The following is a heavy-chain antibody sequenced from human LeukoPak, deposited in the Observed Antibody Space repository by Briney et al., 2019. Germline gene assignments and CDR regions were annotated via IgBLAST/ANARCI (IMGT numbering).Heavy chain of an antibody. Sequence: PSETLSLTCAVYGGSFSGYYWSWIRQPPGKGLEWIGEINHSGSTNYNPSLKSRVTISVDTSKNQFSLKLSSVTAADTAVYYCARGQRPQIVGAPQKPYYFDYGAKGTRVTV. CDR3: ARGQRPQIVGAPQKPYYFDY. CDR1: GGSFSGYY. CDR2: INHSGST. V-gene: IGHV4-34*01. J-gene: IGHJ4*02. D-gene: IGHD1-26*01.